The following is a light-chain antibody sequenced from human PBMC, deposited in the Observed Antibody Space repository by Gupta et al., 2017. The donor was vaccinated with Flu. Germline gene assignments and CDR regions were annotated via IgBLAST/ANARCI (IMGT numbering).Light chain of an antibody. J-gene: IGKJ1*01. CDR3: QQSFDTPRT. CDR1: ASVYSH. CDR2: AAT. Sequence: QLTQSPSSLSASAGDRITITCRASASVYSHLNWFRQKPGKAPELLSYAATRLHSGVPSRFSGRESGPAFTLTITSLQPEDSATYYCQQSFDTPRTFGQGTRVEIK. V-gene: IGKV1-39*01.